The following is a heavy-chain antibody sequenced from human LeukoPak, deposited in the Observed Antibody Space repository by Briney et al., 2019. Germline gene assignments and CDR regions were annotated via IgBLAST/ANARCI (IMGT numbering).Heavy chain of an antibody. CDR1: GGTFSSYA. CDR3: ARMGATVEYYYYYMDV. J-gene: IGHJ6*03. Sequence: SVKVSCKASGGTFSSYAISWVRQAPGQGLEWMGGIIPIFGTANYAQKFQGRVTITADESTSTAYMELSSLRSEDTAVYYCARMGATVEYYYYYMDVWGKGTTVTVSS. CDR2: IIPIFGTA. V-gene: IGHV1-69*13. D-gene: IGHD1-26*01.